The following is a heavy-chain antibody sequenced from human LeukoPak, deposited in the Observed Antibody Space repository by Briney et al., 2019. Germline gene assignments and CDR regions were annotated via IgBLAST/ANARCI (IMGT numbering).Heavy chain of an antibody. CDR2: ISNSGSTI. V-gene: IGHV3-11*04. CDR1: GFTFSDYY. D-gene: IGHD3-22*01. CDR3: ARDHLLPYYYDSSGSGAFDI. J-gene: IGHJ3*02. Sequence: GGSLRLSCAASGFTFSDYYMSWIRQAPGKGLEWISYISNSGSTIYYADSVKGRFTISRDNAKNSLYLQMNSLRAEDTAVYYCARDHLLPYYYDSSGSGAFDIWGQGTMVTVSS.